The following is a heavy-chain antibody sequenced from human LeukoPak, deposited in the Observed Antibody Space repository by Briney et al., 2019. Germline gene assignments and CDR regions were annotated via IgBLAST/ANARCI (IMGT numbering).Heavy chain of an antibody. Sequence: ASLKVSCKPSGYIFTGYYMHWVRPTPGQGLEWMWWINPNSGDTNYAQKFQGRVTMTRDTSISTAYMELSRLRSDDTALYYCAREGSGSLWETTDCWGQGTLVTVSS. D-gene: IGHD3-10*01. J-gene: IGHJ4*02. CDR2: INPNSGDT. CDR3: AREGSGSLWETTDC. V-gene: IGHV1-2*02. CDR1: GYIFTGYY.